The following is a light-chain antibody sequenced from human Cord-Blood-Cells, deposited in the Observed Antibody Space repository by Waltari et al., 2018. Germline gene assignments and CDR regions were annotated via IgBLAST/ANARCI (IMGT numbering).Light chain of an antibody. V-gene: IGKV1-39*01. CDR2: AAC. CDR1: QSISSY. CDR3: QQSYSTPLT. J-gene: IGKJ4*01. Sequence: DIQMTQSPSSLSASVGARVTITCRASQSISSYLNWYQQKPGKAPKLLIYAACSLQSGVPSRFSGSGSGTDFTLTISSLQPADFATYYCQQSYSTPLTFGGGTKVEIK.